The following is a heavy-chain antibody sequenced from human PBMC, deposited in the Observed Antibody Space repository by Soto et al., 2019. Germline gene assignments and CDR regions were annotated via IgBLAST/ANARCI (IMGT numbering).Heavy chain of an antibody. CDR2: IDPSDSYT. V-gene: IGHV5-10-1*01. J-gene: IGHJ6*02. CDR1: GYSFTSYW. D-gene: IGHD5-12*01. CDR3: ARTMEGSGYRPGGMDV. Sequence: PGESLKISCXGSGYSFTSYWISWVRQMPGKGLEWMGRIDPSDSYTNYSPSFQGHVTISADKSISTAYLQWSSLKASDTAMYYCARTMEGSGYRPGGMDVWGQGTTVTVSS.